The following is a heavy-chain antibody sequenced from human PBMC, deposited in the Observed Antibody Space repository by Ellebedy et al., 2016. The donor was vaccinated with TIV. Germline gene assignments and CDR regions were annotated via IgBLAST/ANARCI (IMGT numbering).Heavy chain of an antibody. V-gene: IGHV3-66*01. CDR1: GFTVSSNY. CDR3: AKGPITMVRGVIIGGYYFDY. CDR2: IYSGGST. J-gene: IGHJ4*02. Sequence: GESLKISXAASGFTVSSNYMSWVRQAPGKGLEWVSVIYSGGSTYYADSVKGRFTISRDNSKNTLYLQMNSLRAEDTAVYYCAKGPITMVRGVIIGGYYFDYWGQGTLVTVSS. D-gene: IGHD3-10*01.